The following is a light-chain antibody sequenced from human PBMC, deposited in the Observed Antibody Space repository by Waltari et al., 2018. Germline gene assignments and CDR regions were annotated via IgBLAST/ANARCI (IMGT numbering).Light chain of an antibody. Sequence: IVMTQSPVTLSVSPGEGATLSCRASQSIRSSLAWYQQRPGQAPRLLIYGASTRATGIAARFRGSGYGTEFSLTISSLQSEDFGIYYCQHYVGWPPAYTFGQGTKLGIK. CDR3: QHYVGWPPAYT. J-gene: IGKJ2*01. CDR1: QSIRSS. CDR2: GAS. V-gene: IGKV3-15*01.